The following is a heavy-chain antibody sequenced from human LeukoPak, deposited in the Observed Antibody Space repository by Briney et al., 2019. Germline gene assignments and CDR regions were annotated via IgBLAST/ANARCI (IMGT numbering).Heavy chain of an antibody. CDR3: ARALGRTTWALD. CDR2: IYYSGST. Sequence: SETLSLTCTVSGGSISSYYWSWIRQPPGKGLEWIGYIYYSGSTNYNPSLKSRVTISVDTSKNQFSLKLSSVTAADTAVYYCARALGRTTWALDWGQGTLVTVSS. J-gene: IGHJ4*02. D-gene: IGHD3-16*01. CDR1: GGSISSYY. V-gene: IGHV4-59*01.